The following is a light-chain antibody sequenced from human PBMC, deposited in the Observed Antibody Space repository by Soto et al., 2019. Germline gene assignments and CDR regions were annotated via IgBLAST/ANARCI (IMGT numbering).Light chain of an antibody. CDR3: QQRSNWLFT. CDR1: QSVSSY. J-gene: IGKJ3*01. CDR2: DAS. V-gene: IGKV3-11*01. Sequence: EIVLTQSPATLSLSPGERATLSCRASQSVSSYLAWYQQKPGQAPRLLIYDASNRATGIPARFSGSGSGTDFTLTISSLEPEDVAFYYCQQRSNWLFTFGPGTKVDIK.